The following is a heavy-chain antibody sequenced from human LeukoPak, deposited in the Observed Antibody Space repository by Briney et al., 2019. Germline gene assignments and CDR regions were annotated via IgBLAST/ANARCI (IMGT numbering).Heavy chain of an antibody. CDR1: GGSINSGSYY. V-gene: IGHV4-61*02. CDR3: ASLGAFDI. CDR2: IYISEGT. Sequence: SETLSLTCTVSGGSINSGSYYWNWIRQPAGKGLEWIGRIYISEGTNYNPSLKSRVTISVDTSKNQFPLKLSSVTAADTAVYYCASLGAFDIWGQGTMVTVSS. D-gene: IGHD7-27*01. J-gene: IGHJ3*02.